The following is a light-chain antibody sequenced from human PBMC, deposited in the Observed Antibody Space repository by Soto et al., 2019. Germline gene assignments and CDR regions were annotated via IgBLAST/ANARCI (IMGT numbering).Light chain of an antibody. CDR2: EVT. J-gene: IGLJ3*02. Sequence: QSALTQPASVSGSPGQSITISCTGTSSDVGGYNYVSWYQQHPGKAPKLMIYEVTNRPSGVSNRFSGSRSGNTASLTISGLQAEDEAYYYCNAYTTRNPWVFGGGTKLTVL. CDR3: NAYTTRNPWV. V-gene: IGLV2-14*01. CDR1: SSDVGGYNY.